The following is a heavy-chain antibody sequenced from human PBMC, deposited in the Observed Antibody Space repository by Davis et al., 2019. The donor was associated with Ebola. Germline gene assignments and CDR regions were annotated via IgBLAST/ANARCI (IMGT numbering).Heavy chain of an antibody. CDR1: GGSISSNTYY. Sequence: GSLRLSCTVSGGSISSNTYYWGWIRQPPGKGLEWIGTIYYSGSTAYNPSLKSRITMSVDTSKNQFSLKLSSVTAADTAVYFCARYYDSSGYYGRYFDYWGLGTLVTVSS. CDR2: IYYSGST. V-gene: IGHV4-39*07. J-gene: IGHJ4*02. D-gene: IGHD3-22*01. CDR3: ARYYDSSGYYGRYFDY.